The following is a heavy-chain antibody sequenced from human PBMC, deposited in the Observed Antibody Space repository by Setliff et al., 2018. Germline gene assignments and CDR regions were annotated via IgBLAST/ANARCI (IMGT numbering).Heavy chain of an antibody. CDR2: INSDGSST. J-gene: IGHJ6*03. D-gene: IGHD3-3*01. CDR1: GFTFSSYS. V-gene: IGHV3-74*01. CDR3: ARDGGLLQFLEWSRSYMDV. Sequence: GGSLRLSCAASGFTFSSYSINWVRQAPGKGLVWVSRINSDGSSTSYADSVKGRFTISRDNAKNTLYLQMNSLRAEDTAVYYCARDGGLLQFLEWSRSYMDVWGKGTTVTVS.